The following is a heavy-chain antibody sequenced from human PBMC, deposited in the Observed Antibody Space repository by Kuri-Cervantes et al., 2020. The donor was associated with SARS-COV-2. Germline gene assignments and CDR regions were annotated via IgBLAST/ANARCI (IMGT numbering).Heavy chain of an antibody. CDR1: EFTFRDHY. V-gene: IGHV3-11*01. Sequence: GSRRCSCVASEFTFRDHYLRWIRQAPVKGLDWISYTSSSDSTTYYADSVKGRFTISRDNAKRTLFLQMNSLRVDETAVYYCSRDQLSAAGTANYWGQGALVTVSS. CDR3: SRDQLSAAGTANY. D-gene: IGHD6-13*01. CDR2: TSSSDSTT. J-gene: IGHJ4*02.